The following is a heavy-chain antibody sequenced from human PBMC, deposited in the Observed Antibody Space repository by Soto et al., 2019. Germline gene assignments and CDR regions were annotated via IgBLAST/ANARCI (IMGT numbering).Heavy chain of an antibody. D-gene: IGHD3-10*01. CDR1: GGTFSSYA. V-gene: IGHV1-69*13. CDR3: ARDRLWGYYGSRRTGHWFDP. J-gene: IGHJ5*02. Sequence: ASVKVSCKASGGTFSSYAISWVRQAPGQGLEWMGGIIPIFGTANYAQKFQGRVTITADESTSTAYMELSSLRSEDTAVYYCARDRLWGYYGSRRTGHWFDPWGQGTLVTVS. CDR2: IIPIFGTA.